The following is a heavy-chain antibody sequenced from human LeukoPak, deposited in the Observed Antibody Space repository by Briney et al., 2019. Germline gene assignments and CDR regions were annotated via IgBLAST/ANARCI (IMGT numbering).Heavy chain of an antibody. CDR1: GYTFTSYG. Sequence: SVKVSCKASGYTFTSYGISWVRQAPGQGLEWMGWISAYNGNTNYAQKLQGRVTMTTDTSTSTAYMELRSLRSDDTAVYYCARDEGGYSYGLYYFDYWGQGTLVTVSS. V-gene: IGHV1-18*04. D-gene: IGHD5-18*01. CDR2: ISAYNGNT. J-gene: IGHJ4*02. CDR3: ARDEGGYSYGLYYFDY.